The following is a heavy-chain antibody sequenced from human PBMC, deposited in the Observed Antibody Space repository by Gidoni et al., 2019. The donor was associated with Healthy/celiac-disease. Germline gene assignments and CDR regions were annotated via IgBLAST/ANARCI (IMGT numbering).Heavy chain of an antibody. J-gene: IGHJ4*02. CDR3: ARDGGIAVAF. CDR1: GGSFSGYY. D-gene: IGHD6-19*01. Sequence: QVQLQPWGAGLLTPSETLSLTCAVYGGSFSGYYWSWIRQPPGKGLEWIGEINHSGSTNYNPSLKSRVTISVDTSKNQFSLKLSSVTAADTAVYYCARDGGIAVAFWGQGTLVTVSS. CDR2: INHSGST. V-gene: IGHV4-34*01.